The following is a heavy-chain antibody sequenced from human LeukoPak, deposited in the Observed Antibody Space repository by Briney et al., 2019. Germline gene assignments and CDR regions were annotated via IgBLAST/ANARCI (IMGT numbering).Heavy chain of an antibody. V-gene: IGHV3-7*01. CDR2: IKQDGSEK. D-gene: IGHD5-18*01. CDR1: GFTFSSYW. CDR3: ARERGYSSSAFDI. J-gene: IGHJ3*02. Sequence: PGGSLRLACAASGFTFSSYWMTWVRQAPGKGLEWVANIKQDGSEKLYVDSVRGRFTISRDNVKNSLYLQMNSLRAEDTALYYCARERGYSSSAFDIWGQGTMVTVSS.